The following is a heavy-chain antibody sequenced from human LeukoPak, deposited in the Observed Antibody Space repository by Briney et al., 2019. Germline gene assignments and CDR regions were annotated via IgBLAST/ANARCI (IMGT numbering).Heavy chain of an antibody. CDR1: GFTFSSYA. D-gene: IGHD2-21*02. J-gene: IGHJ4*02. CDR3: AKTARRSRYYFDY. V-gene: IGHV3-23*01. CDR2: ISGSGGST. Sequence: TGGSLRLSCAASGFTFSSYAMSWVRQAPGKGLEWVSAISGSGGSTYYAASVKGRFTISRDNSKNTLYLQMNSLRAEDTAVYYCAKTARRSRYYFDYWGQGTLVTVSS.